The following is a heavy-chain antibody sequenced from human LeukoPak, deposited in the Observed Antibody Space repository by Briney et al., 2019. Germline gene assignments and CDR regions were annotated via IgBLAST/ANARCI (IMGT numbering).Heavy chain of an antibody. CDR3: AVDWYDSSGYGTFDY. J-gene: IGHJ4*02. Sequence: GGSLRLSCAASGFSFSSYGMSWVRQGPGKGLEWVSTITGSGGNTDYADSVKGRFTISRDNSKNTLYLQMHGLRAEDTAVYYCAVDWYDSSGYGTFDYWGQGTLVTVSS. V-gene: IGHV3-23*01. CDR1: GFSFSSYG. D-gene: IGHD3-22*01. CDR2: ITGSGGNT.